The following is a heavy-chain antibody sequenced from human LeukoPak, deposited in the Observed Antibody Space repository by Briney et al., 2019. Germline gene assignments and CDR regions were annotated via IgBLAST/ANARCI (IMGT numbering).Heavy chain of an antibody. J-gene: IGHJ1*01. V-gene: IGHV3-7*01. CDR1: AFTFSTYR. D-gene: IGHD3-10*01. Sequence: PGGSLRLSCAASAFTFSTYRMKWLRQAPGKGLKWLASIRDDGSEKYYVDSVKGRFTISRDNAKDSVSLQMNGLRVEDTAMYFCASLSRVPEYWGQGTLVTVPS. CDR2: IRDDGSEK. CDR3: ASLSRVPEY.